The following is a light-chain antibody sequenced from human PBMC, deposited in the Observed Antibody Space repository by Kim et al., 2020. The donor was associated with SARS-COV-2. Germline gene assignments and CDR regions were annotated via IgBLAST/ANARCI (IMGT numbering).Light chain of an antibody. CDR3: QQYSRWPLT. CDR1: QSVGSS. J-gene: IGKJ4*01. Sequence: VSPGERATLSCRASQSVGSSLAWYQQKPGQAPRLLLYGASTRATGMSARFSGSGSGTEFILTITGLQSEDFAVYFCQQYSRWPLTFGGGTKVEIK. CDR2: GAS. V-gene: IGKV3-15*01.